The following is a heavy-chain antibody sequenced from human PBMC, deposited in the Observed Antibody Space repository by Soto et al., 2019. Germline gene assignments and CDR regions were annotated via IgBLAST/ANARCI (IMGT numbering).Heavy chain of an antibody. Sequence: PSETLSLTCTVSGGSISSYYWSWIRQPPGKGLEWIGYIYYSGSTNYIPSLKSRLTISVDTSKNQVSLNLTSVTVADTAVYYCAREQGVILTGYFDSWGQGTPVTVSS. J-gene: IGHJ4*02. D-gene: IGHD3-9*01. V-gene: IGHV4-59*12. CDR1: GGSISSYY. CDR3: AREQGVILTGYFDS. CDR2: IYYSGST.